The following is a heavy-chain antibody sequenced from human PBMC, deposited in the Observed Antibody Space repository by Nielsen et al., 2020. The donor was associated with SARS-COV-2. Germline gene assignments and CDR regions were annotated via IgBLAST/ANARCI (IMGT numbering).Heavy chain of an antibody. CDR3: ARVLAAGLIYYYYGMDV. CDR1: GFTFSSYA. CDR2: ISYDGSNK. V-gene: IGHV3-30*04. J-gene: IGHJ6*02. Sequence: GGSLRLSCAASGFTFSSYAMHWVRQAPGKGLEWVAVISYDGSNKYYADSVKGRFTISRDNSKNTLYLQMNSLRAEDTAVYYCARVLAAGLIYYYYGMDVWGQGTTVTVSS. D-gene: IGHD6-13*01.